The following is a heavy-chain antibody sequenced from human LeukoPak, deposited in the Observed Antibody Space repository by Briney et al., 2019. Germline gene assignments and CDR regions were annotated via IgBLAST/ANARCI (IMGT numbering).Heavy chain of an antibody. CDR3: ARVFVVVPAANPNFDY. CDR1: GGSFSGYY. J-gene: IGHJ4*02. Sequence: PSETLSLTCAVYGGSFSGYYWSWIRQPPGKGLEWIGEINHSGSTNYNPSLKSRVTISVDTSKNQFSLKLSSVTAADTAVYYCARVFVVVPAANPNFDYWGQGTLVTVSS. D-gene: IGHD2-2*01. CDR2: INHSGST. V-gene: IGHV4-34*01.